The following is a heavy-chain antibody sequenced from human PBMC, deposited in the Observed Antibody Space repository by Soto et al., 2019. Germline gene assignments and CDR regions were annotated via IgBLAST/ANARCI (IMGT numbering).Heavy chain of an antibody. Sequence: SETLSLTCTVSGGSISSGNFSWTWIRQPPGKGLEWIAYIFHTGSTFYNSSLKPRVSISVDRSKNQFSLKLKSVTETDTAVYYCARVKVGDLFRFNWFFYLWGRGTLVTVSS. D-gene: IGHD3-3*01. J-gene: IGHJ2*01. CDR1: GGSISSGNFS. CDR3: ARVKVGDLFRFNWFFYL. V-gene: IGHV4-30-2*01. CDR2: IFHTGST.